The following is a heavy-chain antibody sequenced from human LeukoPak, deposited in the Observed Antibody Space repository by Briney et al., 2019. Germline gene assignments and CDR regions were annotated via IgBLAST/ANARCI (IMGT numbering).Heavy chain of an antibody. J-gene: IGHJ5*02. CDR1: GGTFSSYA. Sequence: SVKVSCKASGGTFSSYAISWVRQAPGQGLEWMGGIIPIFGTANYAQKFQGRVTITTDESTSTAYMELSSLRSEDTAVYYCASPLRGDANWFDPWGQGTLVTVSS. CDR2: IIPIFGTA. V-gene: IGHV1-69*05. D-gene: IGHD3-10*01. CDR3: ASPLRGDANWFDP.